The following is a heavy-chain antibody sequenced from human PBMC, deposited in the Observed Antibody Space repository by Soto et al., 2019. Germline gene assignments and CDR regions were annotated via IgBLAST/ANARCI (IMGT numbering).Heavy chain of an antibody. CDR2: INPNSGGT. V-gene: IGHV1-2*04. CDR1: GYTFTGYY. CDR3: ARDLGAKGYCTNGVCYTHYYMDV. J-gene: IGHJ6*03. Sequence: ASVKVSCKASGYTFTGYYMHWVRQAPGQGLERMGWINPNSGGTNYAQKFQGWVTMTRDTSISTAYMELSRLRSDDTAVYYCARDLGAKGYCTNGVCYTHYYMDVSGKGPMVTVSS. D-gene: IGHD2-8*01.